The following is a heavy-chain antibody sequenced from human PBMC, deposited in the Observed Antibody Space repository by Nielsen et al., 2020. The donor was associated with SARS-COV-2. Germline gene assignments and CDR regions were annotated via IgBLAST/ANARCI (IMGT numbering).Heavy chain of an antibody. J-gene: IGHJ4*02. D-gene: IGHD5-18*01. Sequence: ASVKVSCKASGYTFTSYYMHWVRQAPGQGLEWMGIINPSGGSTSYAQKFQGRVTMTRDTSTSTVYMELSSLRSEDTAVYYCARDPEEYSYGYYFDYWGQGTLVTVSS. CDR3: ARDPEEYSYGYYFDY. V-gene: IGHV1-46*01. CDR2: INPSGGST. CDR1: GYTFTSYY.